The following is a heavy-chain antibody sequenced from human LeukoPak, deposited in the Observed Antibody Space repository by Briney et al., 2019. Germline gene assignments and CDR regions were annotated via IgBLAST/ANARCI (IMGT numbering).Heavy chain of an antibody. CDR3: APGGDDSSGYSVGVDP. CDR1: GFIFDDYA. D-gene: IGHD3-22*01. J-gene: IGHJ5*02. CDR2: ISWNSGSI. V-gene: IGHV3-9*01. Sequence: GGSLRLSCAASGFIFDDYAMHWVRQGPGKGLEWVSGISWNSGSIVYADSVKGRFTISRDNSKNTLYLQMNSLRAEDTAVYYCAPGGDDSSGYSVGVDPWGQGTLVTVSS.